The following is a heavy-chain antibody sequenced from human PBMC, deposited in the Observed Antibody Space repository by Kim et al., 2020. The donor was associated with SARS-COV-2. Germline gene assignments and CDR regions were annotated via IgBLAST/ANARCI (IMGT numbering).Heavy chain of an antibody. V-gene: IGHV4-31*03. CDR1: GGSISSGGYY. D-gene: IGHD1-1*01. CDR3: ALTTGTTGTSGGFDY. Sequence: SETLSLTCTVSGGSISSGGYYWSWIRQHPGKGLEWIGYIYYSGSTYYNPSLKSRVTISVDTSKNQFSLKLSSVTAADTAVYYCALTTGTTGTSGGFDYWGQGTLVTVSS. J-gene: IGHJ4*02. CDR2: IYYSGST.